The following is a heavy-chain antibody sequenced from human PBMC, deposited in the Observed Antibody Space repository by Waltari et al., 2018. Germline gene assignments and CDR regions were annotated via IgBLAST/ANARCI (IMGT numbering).Heavy chain of an antibody. CDR3: ARGIAVAGPAHSFDY. Sequence: QLQLQESGPGLVKPSETLSLTCTVSGGSISSSSYYWGWIRQPPGKGLEWIGSIYYSGSTYYNPSLKSRVTISVDTAKNQFSLKLSSVTAADTAVYYCARGIAVAGPAHSFDYWGQGTLVTVPS. CDR1: GGSISSSSYY. J-gene: IGHJ4*02. D-gene: IGHD6-19*01. CDR2: IYYSGST. V-gene: IGHV4-39*07.